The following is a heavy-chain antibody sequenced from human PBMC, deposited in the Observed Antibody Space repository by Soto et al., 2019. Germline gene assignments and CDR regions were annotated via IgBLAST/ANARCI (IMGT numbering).Heavy chain of an antibody. J-gene: IGHJ6*02. CDR1: GFTFSSYA. CDR2: ISSTGGST. V-gene: IGHV3-64D*06. CDR3: VKDFSARGPWGYYYGMDV. Sequence: SLRLSCSASGFTFSSYAMHWVRQAPGKGLEYVSAISSTGGSTHYADSVKGRFTISRDNSKNTLYLQMSSLRAEDTAVYYCVKDFSARGPWGYYYGMDVWGQGTTVTV. D-gene: IGHD6-6*01.